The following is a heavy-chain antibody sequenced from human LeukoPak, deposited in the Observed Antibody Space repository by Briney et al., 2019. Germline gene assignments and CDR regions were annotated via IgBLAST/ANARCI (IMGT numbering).Heavy chain of an antibody. CDR3: AKIEGKYQLANVPDH. Sequence: PGGSLRPSCAASGFTFSTYGMHWVRQAPGKGREWVAFIRYDGNNKYYADFVKGRFTISRDNCKNTLYLHMNSLRTEDTAVYYCAKIEGKYQLANVPDHWGQGTLVTVSS. D-gene: IGHD2-2*01. J-gene: IGHJ4*02. CDR2: IRYDGNNK. CDR1: GFTFSTYG. V-gene: IGHV3-30*02.